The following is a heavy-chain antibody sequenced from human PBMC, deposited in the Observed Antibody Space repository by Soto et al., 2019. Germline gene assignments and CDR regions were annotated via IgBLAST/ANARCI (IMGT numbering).Heavy chain of an antibody. CDR3: ARYQLKGMDV. D-gene: IGHD2-2*01. Sequence: EVQLLESGGGLVQPGGSLRLSCAASGFTFSSYAMSWVRQAPGKGQEWVSAISGSGGSTYYADSVKGRFTISRDNSKNPLYLQMNSLRAEDTAVYYCARYQLKGMDVWGQGTTVTVSS. J-gene: IGHJ6*02. V-gene: IGHV3-23*01. CDR1: GFTFSSYA. CDR2: ISGSGGST.